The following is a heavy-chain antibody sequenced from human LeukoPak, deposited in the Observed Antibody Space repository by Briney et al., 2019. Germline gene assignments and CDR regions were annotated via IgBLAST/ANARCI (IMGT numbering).Heavy chain of an antibody. CDR3: ARGGSGSYRGSYYYGMDV. CDR2: IIPIFGTA. D-gene: IGHD1-26*01. V-gene: IGHV1-69*05. J-gene: IGHJ6*02. Sequence: ASVKVSCKASGGTFSSYAISWVRQAPGQGLEWMGGIIPIFGTANYAQKFQGRVTMTRDTSTSTVYMELSSLRSEDTAVYYCARGGSGSYRGSYYYGMDVWGQGTTVTVSS. CDR1: GGTFSSYA.